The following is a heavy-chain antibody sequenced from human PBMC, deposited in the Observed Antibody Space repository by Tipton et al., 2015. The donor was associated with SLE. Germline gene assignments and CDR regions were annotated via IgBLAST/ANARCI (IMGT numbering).Heavy chain of an antibody. D-gene: IGHD6-19*01. V-gene: IGHV4-39*07. CDR3: ARGGGSSGWYDYYYYYMDV. CDR2: MYYSGSI. Sequence: TLSLTCTVSGGSISSSSYYWGWIRQPPGKGLEWIGTMYYSGSIYYNPSLKSRVTISVDTSKNQFSLKLSSVTAADTAVYYCARGGGSSGWYDYYYYYMDVWGKGTTVTVSS. J-gene: IGHJ6*03. CDR1: GGSISSSSYY.